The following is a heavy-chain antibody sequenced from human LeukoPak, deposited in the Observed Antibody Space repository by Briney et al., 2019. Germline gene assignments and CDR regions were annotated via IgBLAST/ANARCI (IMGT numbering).Heavy chain of an antibody. CDR3: AREYYYDSSGYYS. V-gene: IGHV1-2*02. CDR2: INPNSGGT. D-gene: IGHD3-22*01. J-gene: IGHJ4*02. Sequence: ASVKVSCKASGYTFTGYYLHWVRQAPGQGLEWMGWINPNSGGTNYEQKFQERVTMTRDTSISTAYMELSRLRSDDTAVYYCAREYYYDSSGYYSWGQGTLVTVSS. CDR1: GYTFTGYY.